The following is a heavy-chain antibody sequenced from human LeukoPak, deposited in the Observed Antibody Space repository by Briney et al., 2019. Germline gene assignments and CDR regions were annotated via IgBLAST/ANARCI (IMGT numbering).Heavy chain of an antibody. CDR2: ISASGRTT. CDR1: GFTFSDYY. D-gene: IGHD1-1*01. Sequence: GGSLRLSCAASGFTFSDYYMSWIRQAPGKGLEWISYISASGRTTYYADSVKGRFTISRDNAKNSLYLVMDSPRAEDTAVYFCARDLGTQEYFDYWGQGSRVSVSS. CDR3: ARDLGTQEYFDY. V-gene: IGHV3-11*01. J-gene: IGHJ4*02.